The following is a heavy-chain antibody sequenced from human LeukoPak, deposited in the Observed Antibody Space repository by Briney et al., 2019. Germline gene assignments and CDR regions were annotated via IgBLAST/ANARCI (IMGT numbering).Heavy chain of an antibody. CDR3: AREDHSNYNY. Sequence: GSLRLSCAASGFTFTNYNINWVRQAPGKGLEWVSSISSSSAYIYYADSVKGRFTISRDNAKNSLYLQMNSLRAEDTAVYYCAREDHSNYNYWGQGTLVTVSS. CDR2: ISSSSAYI. V-gene: IGHV3-21*01. CDR1: GFTFTNYN. J-gene: IGHJ4*02. D-gene: IGHD4-11*01.